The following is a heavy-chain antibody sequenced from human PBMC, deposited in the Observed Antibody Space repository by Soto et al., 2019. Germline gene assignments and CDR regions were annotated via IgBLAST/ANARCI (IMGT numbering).Heavy chain of an antibody. J-gene: IGHJ4*02. CDR2: SYYSGST. CDR3: ARENSVWRHKALDY. Sequence: QLQLQESGPGLVKPSETLSLTCTVSGGSISSSSYYWGWIRRPPGKGLEWIGSSYYSGSTYYNPSLKSRVTISVDTSKNLFSLKLSSVTAADTAVYYCARENSVWRHKALDYWGQGTLVTVSS. CDR1: GGSISSSSYY. D-gene: IGHD1-26*01. V-gene: IGHV4-39*02.